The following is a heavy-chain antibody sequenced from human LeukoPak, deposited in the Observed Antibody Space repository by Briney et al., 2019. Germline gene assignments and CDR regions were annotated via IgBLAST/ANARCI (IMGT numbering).Heavy chain of an antibody. J-gene: IGHJ3*02. V-gene: IGHV3-9*01. Sequence: GGSLRLSCAASGFAFSDYWMSWVRQAPGKGLEGVSGISWNSGSIGYADSVKGRFTISRDNAKNSLYLQMNSLRAEDTALYYCAKDISPYYYDSSDHRAFDIWGQGTMVTVSS. CDR1: GFAFSDYW. CDR2: ISWNSGSI. D-gene: IGHD3-22*01. CDR3: AKDISPYYYDSSDHRAFDI.